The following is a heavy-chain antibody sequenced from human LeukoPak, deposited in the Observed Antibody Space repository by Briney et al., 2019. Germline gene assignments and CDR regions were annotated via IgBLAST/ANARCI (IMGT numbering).Heavy chain of an antibody. V-gene: IGHV3-48*01. J-gene: IGHJ5*02. D-gene: IGHD3-10*01. CDR1: GFTFSSYS. Sequence: PGGSLRLSCAASGFTFSSYSMNWVRQAPGKGLEWVSYISSSSSTIYYADSVKGRFTISRDNAKNSLYLQMNSLRAEDTAVYYCARDPITMVRGVILHNWFDPWGQGTLVTVSP. CDR2: ISSSSSTI. CDR3: ARDPITMVRGVILHNWFDP.